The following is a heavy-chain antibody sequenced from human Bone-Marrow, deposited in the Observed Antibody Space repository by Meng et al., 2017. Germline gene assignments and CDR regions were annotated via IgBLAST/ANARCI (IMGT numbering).Heavy chain of an antibody. CDR1: GASTTTNNCY. D-gene: IGHD2-15*01. CDR2: IYYRGTT. J-gene: IGHJ4*02. Sequence: HRQPQEWGTGPVKPSEAPSPLCTVSGASTTTNNCYWGWIRQPPGKGLEWIGNIYYRGTTYYNPSLKSRVTISLDTSKNQFSLILGSVTAADTAVYYCARRNGGSSNFDYWGQGSLVTVSS. CDR3: ARRNGGSSNFDY. V-gene: IGHV4-39*07.